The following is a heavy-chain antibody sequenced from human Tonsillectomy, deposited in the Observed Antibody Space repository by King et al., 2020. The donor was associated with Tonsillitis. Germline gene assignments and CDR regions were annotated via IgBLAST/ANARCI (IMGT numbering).Heavy chain of an antibody. V-gene: IGHV4-39*01. CDR1: GDSISGSRYY. CDR3: ARHRGQGLFDY. J-gene: IGHJ4*02. Sequence: VQLQESGPGQVKPSATLSLSCSVSGDSISGSRYYWAWIRQAPGKGLEWIGSGSTYSNPSLKSRVTISIDTSKNQFSLQLTSVTAAATAVYYCARHRGQGLFDYWGQGTLVAVSS. D-gene: IGHD3-10*01. CDR2: SGST.